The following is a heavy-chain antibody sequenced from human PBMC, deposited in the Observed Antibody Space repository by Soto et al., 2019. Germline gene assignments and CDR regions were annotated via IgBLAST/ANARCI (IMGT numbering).Heavy chain of an antibody. V-gene: IGHV3-11*06. D-gene: IGHD3-22*01. Sequence: QVQLVESGGDLVKPGGSLRLSCTASGFIFSDYYMIWIRQAPGKGLEWVSYISSSSSYTNYAESVTGRLTISRDNAKNSLFLQMNSLRVEDTAVYYCARPQYYYDPSAGFDLWGQGTMVTVSS. CDR1: GFIFSDYY. CDR2: ISSSSSYT. J-gene: IGHJ3*01. CDR3: ARPQYYYDPSAGFDL.